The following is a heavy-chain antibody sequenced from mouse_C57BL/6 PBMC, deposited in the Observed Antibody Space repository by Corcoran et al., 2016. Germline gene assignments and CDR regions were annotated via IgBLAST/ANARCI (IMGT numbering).Heavy chain of an antibody. D-gene: IGHD1-1*01. V-gene: IGHV1-81*01. CDR2: IYPRSGNT. J-gene: IGHJ1*03. CDR1: GYTFTSYG. Sequence: VQLQQSGAELARPGASVKLSCKASGYTFTSYGISWVKQRTGQGLEWIGEIYPRSGNTYYNEKFKGKATLTADKSSSTAYMELRSLTSEDSAVDVWARREVGGRYDYCSSVYWYFDVWGTGTTVTVSS. CDR3: ARREVGGRYDYCSSVYWYFDV.